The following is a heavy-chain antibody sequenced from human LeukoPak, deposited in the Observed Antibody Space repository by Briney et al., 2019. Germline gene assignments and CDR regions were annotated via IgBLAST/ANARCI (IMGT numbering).Heavy chain of an antibody. CDR2: ISGSGGST. CDR3: ARVPKDEVVVVLYYFDY. Sequence: GGSLRLSCAASGFTFSSYAMSWVRQAPGKGLEWVSAISGSGGSTYYADSVKGRFTISGDNSKNTLYLQMNSLRAEDTAVYYCARVPKDEVVVVLYYFDYWGQGTLVTVSS. CDR1: GFTFSSYA. V-gene: IGHV3-23*01. D-gene: IGHD2-21*01. J-gene: IGHJ4*02.